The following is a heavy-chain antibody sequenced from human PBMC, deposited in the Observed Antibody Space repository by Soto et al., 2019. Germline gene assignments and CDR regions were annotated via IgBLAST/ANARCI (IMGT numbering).Heavy chain of an antibody. J-gene: IGHJ4*02. D-gene: IGHD6-19*01. Sequence: SGPTLVNPTETLTLTCTVSGFSLSNARMGVSWIRQPPGKALEWLAHIFSNDEKSYSTSLKSRLTISKDTSKSQVVLTMTNMDPVDTATYYCARSYSSGWYIFDYWGQGTLVTVSS. CDR3: ARSYSSGWYIFDY. CDR1: GFSLSNARMG. CDR2: IFSNDEK. V-gene: IGHV2-26*01.